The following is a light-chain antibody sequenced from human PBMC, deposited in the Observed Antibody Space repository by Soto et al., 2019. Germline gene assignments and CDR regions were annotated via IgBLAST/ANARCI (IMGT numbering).Light chain of an antibody. CDR1: QSIRNG. CDR2: TTS. V-gene: IGKV1-39*01. CDR3: QQGFSRPRT. J-gene: IGKJ1*01. Sequence: DVQMTQSPSSLSASVGDRVTITCRASQSIRNGLNWYQQRPGKAPKLLMYTTSNLERGVPSRFSGSGSGTDFTLTINNLQPEDFGTYFCQQGFSRPRTFGLGTTVEVK.